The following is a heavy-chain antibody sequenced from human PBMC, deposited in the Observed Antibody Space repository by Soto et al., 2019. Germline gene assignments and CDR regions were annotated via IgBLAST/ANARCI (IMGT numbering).Heavy chain of an antibody. CDR3: DRRAPVGPSLHWLKP. Sequence: NPSEALSLTCTVSGGSISSGDYYWSWIRQPPGKGLEWIGYIYYSGSTYYKPSLKSRVPILVDTSKNQFSLKLSSVTAADTAVYCCDRRAPVGPSLHWLKPWGQATLATVSS. J-gene: IGHJ5*02. CDR1: GGSISSGDYY. CDR2: IYYSGST. V-gene: IGHV4-30-4*01.